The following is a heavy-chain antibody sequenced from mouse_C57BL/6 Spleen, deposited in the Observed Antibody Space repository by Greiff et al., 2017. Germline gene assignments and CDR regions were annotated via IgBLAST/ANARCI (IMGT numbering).Heavy chain of an antibody. Sequence: QVQLQQPGAELARPGASVTLSCKASGYTFTRYGISWVKQGTGQGLEWIGEIYPSSGNTYYNEKFKGKATLAADKSSSTAYMELRSLTSADSAVYVCEEEGYWDGYAMDYWGQGTSVTVSA. CDR1: GYTFTRYG. D-gene: IGHD4-1*01. V-gene: IGHV1-81*01. J-gene: IGHJ4*01. CDR2: IYPSSGNT. CDR3: EEEGYWDGYAMDY.